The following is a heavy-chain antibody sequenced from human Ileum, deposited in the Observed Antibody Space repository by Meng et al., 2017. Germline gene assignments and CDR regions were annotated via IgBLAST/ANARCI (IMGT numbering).Heavy chain of an antibody. CDR3: VHRLVAAQHWFDP. D-gene: IGHD6-6*01. V-gene: IGHV2-5*02. CDR2: IYWDDEY. Sequence: QITLKESGPTRVEPTETLTRTCNFSGFSLNTVGVGVGWIRQPPGKALEWLAIIYWDDEYRYSPSLRRRLTITKDTSRNQVVLRMTNVAPVDAGTYYCVHRLVAAQHWFDPWGQGTLVTVSS. J-gene: IGHJ5*02. CDR1: GFSLNTVGVG.